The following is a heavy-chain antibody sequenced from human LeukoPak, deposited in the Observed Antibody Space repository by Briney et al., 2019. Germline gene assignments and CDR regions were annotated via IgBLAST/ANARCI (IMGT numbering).Heavy chain of an antibody. Sequence: PSQTLSLTCTVSGGSISSGGYYWSWIRQHPGKGLQWIVYIYYSGSTYYNPSLKSRVTILVDTSKNQFSLKLSSVTAADTAVYYCARDCSGGSCYSGDAFDIWGQGTMVTVSS. CDR1: GGSISSGGYY. CDR2: IYYSGST. CDR3: ARDCSGGSCYSGDAFDI. J-gene: IGHJ3*02. D-gene: IGHD2-15*01. V-gene: IGHV4-31*03.